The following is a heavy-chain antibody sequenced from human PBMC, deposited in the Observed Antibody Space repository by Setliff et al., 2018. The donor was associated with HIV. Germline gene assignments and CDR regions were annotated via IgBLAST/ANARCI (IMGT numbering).Heavy chain of an antibody. CDR2: INHSGST. V-gene: IGHV4-34*01. J-gene: IGHJ6*02. CDR3: AGGYIQLWSNIYYYGMDV. Sequence: SETLSLTCSVSGGSISSYYWSWIRQPPGKGLEWIGEINHSGSTNYNPSLKSRVTISVDTSKNQFSLKLSSVTAADTAVYYCAGGYIQLWSNIYYYGMDVWGQGTTVTVSS. D-gene: IGHD5-18*01. CDR1: GGSISSYY.